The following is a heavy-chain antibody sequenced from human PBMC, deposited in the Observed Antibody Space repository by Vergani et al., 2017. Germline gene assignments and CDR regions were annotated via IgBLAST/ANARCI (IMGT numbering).Heavy chain of an antibody. J-gene: IGHJ4*02. CDR3: ARVPASRYSISWLFDY. V-gene: IGHV1-69*09. CDR1: GGTFSSYT. D-gene: IGHD6-13*01. CDR2: IIPILGIA. Sequence: QVQLVQSGAEVKKPGASVKVSCKASGGTFSSYTISWVRQAPGQGLEWMGRIIPILGIANYAQQFQGRVTITADKSTSTAYMERSSLRSEDTAVYYCARVPASRYSISWLFDYWGQGTLVTVSS.